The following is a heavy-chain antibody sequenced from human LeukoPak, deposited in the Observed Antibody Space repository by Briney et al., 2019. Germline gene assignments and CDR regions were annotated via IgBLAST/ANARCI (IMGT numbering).Heavy chain of an antibody. Sequence: SETLSLTCTVSGGSISSSSYYWGWIRQPPGKGLEWIGSIYYSGSTYYNPSLKSRVTISVDTSKNQFSLKLSSVTAADTAVYYCARDPPPYCSGGSCQDYWGQGTLVTVSS. CDR2: IYYSGST. CDR1: GGSISSSSYY. J-gene: IGHJ4*02. CDR3: ARDPPPYCSGGSCQDY. V-gene: IGHV4-39*07. D-gene: IGHD2-15*01.